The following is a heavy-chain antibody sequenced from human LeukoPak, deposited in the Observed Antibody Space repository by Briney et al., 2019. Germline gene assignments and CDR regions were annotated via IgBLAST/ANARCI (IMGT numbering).Heavy chain of an antibody. CDR3: AREYYDILTGSQTAVFDY. CDR1: GDSISRCSYY. V-gene: IGHV4-61*01. J-gene: IGHJ4*02. Sequence: SETLSLTCTVSGDSISRCSYYWAWIPQPPGKGLVWIGYIYYSGSTNYNPSLKSRVTISVDTSKNQFSLKLSSVTAADTAVYYCAREYYDILTGSQTAVFDYWGQGTLVTVSS. D-gene: IGHD3-9*01. CDR2: IYYSGST.